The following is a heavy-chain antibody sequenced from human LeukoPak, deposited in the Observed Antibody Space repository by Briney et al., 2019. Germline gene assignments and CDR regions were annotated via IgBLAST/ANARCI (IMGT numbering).Heavy chain of an antibody. D-gene: IGHD3-10*01. CDR3: ARVGGTVIRGIIVTRLDY. CDR2: ARDKPNGYTT. V-gene: IGHV3-72*01. Sequence: GGSLRLSCVASGFSFNDHFMDWVRQAPGKGLEWVGRARDKPNGYTTEYAAPVKGRFTISRDESRESVYLQMSSLKTKDTVVYYCARVGGTVIRGIIVTRLDYWGQGTLVTVSS. CDR1: GFSFNDHF. J-gene: IGHJ4*02.